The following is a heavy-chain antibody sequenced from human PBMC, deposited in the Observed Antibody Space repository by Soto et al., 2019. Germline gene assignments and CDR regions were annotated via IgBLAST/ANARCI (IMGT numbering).Heavy chain of an antibody. D-gene: IGHD2-21*02. Sequence: EVQLLESGGGLVQPGGSLRLSCAASGFTFSSYAMSWVRQAPGKGLEWVSAISGSGGSTYYADSVKGRFTISRDNSKNTLYLQMNSLRAEDTAVYYCANVLGKGDPVVSAGYFDYWGQGTLVTVSS. J-gene: IGHJ4*02. V-gene: IGHV3-23*01. CDR3: ANVLGKGDPVVSAGYFDY. CDR1: GFTFSSYA. CDR2: ISGSGGST.